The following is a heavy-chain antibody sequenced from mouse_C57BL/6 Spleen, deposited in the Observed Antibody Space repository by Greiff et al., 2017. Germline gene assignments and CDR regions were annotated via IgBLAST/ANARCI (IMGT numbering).Heavy chain of an antibody. J-gene: IGHJ2*01. CDR1: GYTFTSYW. CDR3: ARWALTWFDY. D-gene: IGHD4-1*01. CDR2: IDPSDSYT. Sequence: QVQLQQPGAELVKPGASVKLSCKASGYTFTSYWMQWVKQRPGQGLEWIGEIDPSDSYTNYNQKFKGKATLTVDTSSSTAYMQLSSLTSEDSAVYYCARWALTWFDYWGQGTTLTVSS. V-gene: IGHV1-50*01.